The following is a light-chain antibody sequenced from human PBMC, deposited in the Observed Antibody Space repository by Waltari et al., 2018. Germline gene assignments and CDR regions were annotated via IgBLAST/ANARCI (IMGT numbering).Light chain of an antibody. CDR3: CSYAGAYTYV. Sequence: QSALTQPRSVSGSPGQSVTISCTGTSSYVGTYDRLSWYQQSPGKAPKLMIYDVSKRPSGVPSRFSGSKSGNTASLTISGLQAEDEADYYCCSYAGAYTYVFGTGTKVTVL. CDR2: DVS. J-gene: IGLJ1*01. CDR1: SSYVGTYDR. V-gene: IGLV2-11*01.